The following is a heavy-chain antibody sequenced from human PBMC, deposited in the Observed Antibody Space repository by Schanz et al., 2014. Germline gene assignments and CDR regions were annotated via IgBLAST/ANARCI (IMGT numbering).Heavy chain of an antibody. D-gene: IGHD6-13*01. V-gene: IGHV3-30*04. Sequence: QVQLVESGGGVVQPGRSLRLSCAASGFTFSNFAIHWVRQAPGKGLEWVAVISYDGSHKDYADSVKGRFTISRDNSKNTLYLQMNSPRAEDTAVYYCARDRQQLVGRIGYYYGMDVWGQGTTVTVS. CDR3: ARDRQQLVGRIGYYYGMDV. CDR2: ISYDGSHK. CDR1: GFTFSNFA. J-gene: IGHJ6*02.